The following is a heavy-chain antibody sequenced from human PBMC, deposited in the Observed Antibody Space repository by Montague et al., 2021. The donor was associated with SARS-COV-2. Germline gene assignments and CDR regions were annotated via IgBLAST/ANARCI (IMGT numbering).Heavy chain of an antibody. J-gene: IGHJ6*02. D-gene: IGHD2-8*01. V-gene: IGHV4-59*01. CDR2: IYYSGST. CDR1: GGSISGYY. CDR3: ARLLRSCSNGVCRTYYYYATDV. Sequence: SETLSLTRSVSGGSISGYYWSWIRQSPGKGLEWIGYIYYSGSTKYNPXLESRVTVSVDRSKTQISLKLSSVTPADTAVYYCARLLRSCSNGVCRTYYYYATDVWGQGTTVTVSS.